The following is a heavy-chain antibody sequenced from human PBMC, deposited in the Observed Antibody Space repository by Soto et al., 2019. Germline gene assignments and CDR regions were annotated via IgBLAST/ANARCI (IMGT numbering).Heavy chain of an antibody. CDR1: GFNFNNFA. V-gene: IGHV3-23*01. CDR2: ISDSGST. Sequence: EVQLLESGGGLVQPGGSLRLSCGASGFNFNNFAMSWVRQAPGKGLEWVSTISDSGSTYYTDSVKGRFTISRDNSKNTLYLQMNSLRAEDTAFYXCAKXXXXXXXXXXTXCXXXXDYWXRGTLVT. J-gene: IGHJ4*02. CDR3: AKXXXXXXXXXXTXCXXXXDY.